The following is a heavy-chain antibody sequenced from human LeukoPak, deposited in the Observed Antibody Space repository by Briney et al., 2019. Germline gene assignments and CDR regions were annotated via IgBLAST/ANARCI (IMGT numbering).Heavy chain of an antibody. Sequence: SETLSLTCTVSGGSISSYYGSWIRQPPGKGLEWIGYIYYSGSTNYNPSLKSRVTISVDTSKNQFSLKLSSVTAADTAVYYCARGPYDYVWGSYRYRDDAFDIWGQGTMVTVSS. CDR2: IYYSGST. D-gene: IGHD3-16*02. CDR3: ARGPYDYVWGSYRYRDDAFDI. J-gene: IGHJ3*02. CDR1: GGSISSYY. V-gene: IGHV4-59*01.